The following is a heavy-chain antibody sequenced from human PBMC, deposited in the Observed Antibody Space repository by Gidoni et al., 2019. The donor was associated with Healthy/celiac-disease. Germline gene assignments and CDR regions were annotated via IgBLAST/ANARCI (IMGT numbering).Heavy chain of an antibody. CDR3: ARHQGRHPGVDDAFDI. V-gene: IGHV5-51*01. Sequence: EVQLVQSGAEVKKPGESLKIYCKGSGYSFNRYWIGWVRQMPGKGLEWRGIIYPGDSDTRYSPSFQGQVTISADKSISTAYLQWSSLKASDTAMYYCARHQGRHPGVDDAFDIWGQGTMVTVSS. CDR1: GYSFNRYW. J-gene: IGHJ3*02. CDR2: IYPGDSDT. D-gene: IGHD3-10*01.